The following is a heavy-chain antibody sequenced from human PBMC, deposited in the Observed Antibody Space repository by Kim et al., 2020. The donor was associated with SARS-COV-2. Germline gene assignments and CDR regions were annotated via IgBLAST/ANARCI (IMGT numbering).Heavy chain of an antibody. Sequence: GGSLRLSCAASGFTFSSYGMHWVRQAPGKGLEWVAVIWYDGSNKYYADSVKGRFTISRDNSKNTLYLQMNSLRAEDTAVYYCARATTFRLLWFGEAGGMDVGGQGTTVTVSS. V-gene: IGHV3-33*01. CDR3: ARATTFRLLWFGEAGGMDV. CDR2: IWYDGSNK. J-gene: IGHJ6*02. CDR1: GFTFSSYG. D-gene: IGHD3-10*01.